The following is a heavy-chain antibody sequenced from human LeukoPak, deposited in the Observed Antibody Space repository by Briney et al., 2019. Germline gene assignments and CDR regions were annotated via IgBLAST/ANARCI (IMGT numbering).Heavy chain of an antibody. Sequence: SETLSLTCAVYGGSFSGYYWSWIRQPPGKGLEWIGEINHSGSTNYNPSLKSRVTISVDTSKNQFSLKLSSVTAADTAVYYCATRLLAGAGPIDYWGQGTLVTVSS. J-gene: IGHJ4*02. V-gene: IGHV4-34*01. CDR3: ATRLLAGAGPIDY. CDR1: GGSFSGYY. CDR2: INHSGST. D-gene: IGHD6-19*01.